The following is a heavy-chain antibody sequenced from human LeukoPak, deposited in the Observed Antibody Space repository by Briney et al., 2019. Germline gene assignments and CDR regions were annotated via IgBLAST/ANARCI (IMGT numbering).Heavy chain of an antibody. CDR1: GFTFSGSA. D-gene: IGHD5-18*01. CDR2: IRSKANSYAT. J-gene: IGHJ6*03. V-gene: IGHV3-73*01. Sequence: GGSLRLSCAASGFTFSGSAMHWACQASGKGLEWVGRIRSKANSYATAYGASVKGRFIISRDDSQNTTYLQMNSLKTEDTAVYYCTTDRYSYGTGSYYYMDVWGKGTTVTISS. CDR3: TTDRYSYGTGSYYYMDV.